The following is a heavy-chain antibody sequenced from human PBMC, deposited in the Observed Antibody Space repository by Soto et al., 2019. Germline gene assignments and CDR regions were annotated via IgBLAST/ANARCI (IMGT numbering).Heavy chain of an antibody. D-gene: IGHD4-17*01. CDR3: ARDLTVTTTHGDY. CDR1: GGTFSSYT. J-gene: IGHJ4*02. CDR2: IIPILGIA. Sequence: SVKVSCKASGGTFSSYTISWVRQAPGQGLEWMGRIIPILGIANYAQKFQGRVTITADKSTSTAYMELSSLRSEDTAVYYCARDLTVTTTHGDYWGQGTLVTVSS. V-gene: IGHV1-69*04.